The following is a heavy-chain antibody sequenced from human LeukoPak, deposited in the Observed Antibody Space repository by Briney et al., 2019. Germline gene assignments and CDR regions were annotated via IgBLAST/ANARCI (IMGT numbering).Heavy chain of an antibody. CDR1: GFTFSSYG. CDR2: VRDDGSSQ. V-gene: IGHV3-33*06. Sequence: PGGTLTLSCAASGFTFSSYGMHWVRQAPGKGLEWMAVVRDDGSSQNYADSVKGRFTISRDNSKHLVFLLMNSLRAEDTAVYYGAKYQWNPDFWGQGTLVSVSS. D-gene: IGHD6-19*01. J-gene: IGHJ4*02. CDR3: AKYQWNPDF.